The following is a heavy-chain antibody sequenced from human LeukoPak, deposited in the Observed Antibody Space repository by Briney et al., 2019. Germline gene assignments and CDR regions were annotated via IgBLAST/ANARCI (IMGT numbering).Heavy chain of an antibody. CDR3: ARSRLDSSGYPTYFDY. J-gene: IGHJ4*02. D-gene: IGHD3-22*01. Sequence: ASVKVFCKASGYTFTSYGISWVRQAPGQGLEWMGWISAYNGNTNYAQKLQGRVTMTTDTSTSTAYMELRSLRSDDTPVYYCARSRLDSSGYPTYFDYWGQGTLVTVSS. CDR2: ISAYNGNT. CDR1: GYTFTSYG. V-gene: IGHV1-18*01.